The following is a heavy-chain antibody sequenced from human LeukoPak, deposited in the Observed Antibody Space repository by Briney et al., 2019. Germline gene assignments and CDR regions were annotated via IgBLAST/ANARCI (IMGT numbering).Heavy chain of an antibody. CDR2: ISSSSSYI. CDR1: GFTFSSYS. CDR3: ARHQAAMARGLDY. V-gene: IGHV3-21*04. Sequence: PGGSLRLSCAASGFTFSSYSMNWVRQAPGKGLEWVSSISSSSSYIYYADSVKGRFTISRDNAKNSLYLQMNSLRAEDTAVYYCARHQAAMARGLDYWGQGILVTASS. D-gene: IGHD5-18*01. J-gene: IGHJ4*02.